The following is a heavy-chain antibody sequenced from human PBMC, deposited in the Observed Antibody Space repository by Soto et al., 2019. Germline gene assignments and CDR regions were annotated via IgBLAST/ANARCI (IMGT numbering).Heavy chain of an antibody. Sequence: QVRLVQSGAEVKKPGSSVKVSCKACGGTFSSYSINWVRQAPGQGLEWMGEIIPIFGTANYAQKFQGRVTITADESTSTAYMELSSLRSEDTAVYYCARDGGRHSGGIDYWGQGTLVTVSS. CDR2: IIPIFGTA. CDR1: GGTFSSYS. J-gene: IGHJ4*02. V-gene: IGHV1-69*01. D-gene: IGHD1-26*01. CDR3: ARDGGRHSGGIDY.